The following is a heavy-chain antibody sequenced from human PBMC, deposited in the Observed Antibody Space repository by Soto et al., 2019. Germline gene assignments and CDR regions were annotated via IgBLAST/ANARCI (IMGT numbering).Heavy chain of an antibody. CDR1: GFTFSDYY. J-gene: IGHJ3*02. Sequence: EVQLVESGGGLVQPGGSLRLSCAASGFTFSDYYMDWVRQAPGEGLEWVGRIRNRANGYTTEYAASVRGRFTVSRDDSKDSLYLQMNSLTAEETALYYCVRCRNSFDIWGQGTMVTVSS. CDR2: IRNRANGYTT. CDR3: VRCRNSFDI. V-gene: IGHV3-72*01.